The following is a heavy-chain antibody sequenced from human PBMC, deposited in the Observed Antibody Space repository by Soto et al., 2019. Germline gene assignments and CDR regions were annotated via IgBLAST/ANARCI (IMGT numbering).Heavy chain of an antibody. CDR1: GFTFSGYE. Sequence: GGSLRLSCAASGFTFSGYEMNWVRQAPGKGLEWVSYISSSANTIFYADSVKGRFTISRDNAKNSLYLQMNSLRAEDTAIYYCARGYCSSSSCYWNFDYWGQGTLVTVSS. D-gene: IGHD2-2*01. V-gene: IGHV3-48*03. J-gene: IGHJ4*02. CDR3: ARGYCSSSSCYWNFDY. CDR2: ISSSANTI.